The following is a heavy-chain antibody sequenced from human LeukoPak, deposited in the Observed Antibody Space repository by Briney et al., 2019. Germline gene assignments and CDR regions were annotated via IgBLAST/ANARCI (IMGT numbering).Heavy chain of an antibody. D-gene: IGHD3-3*01. CDR3: ARVQSGYYISDY. CDR1: GFTFSDYY. V-gene: IGHV3-11*01. Sequence: GGTLRLSCVATGFTFSDYYMSWIRPAPGKGLEWISYISDSGTTIKYTDAVKGRFTISRDNGRISLDLQMNSLRAEDTAVYYCARVQSGYYISDYWGQGTRVTVSS. CDR2: ISDSGTTI. J-gene: IGHJ4*02.